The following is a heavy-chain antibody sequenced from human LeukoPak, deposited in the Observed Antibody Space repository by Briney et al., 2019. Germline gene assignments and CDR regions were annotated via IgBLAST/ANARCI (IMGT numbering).Heavy chain of an antibody. J-gene: IGHJ6*03. CDR2: FDPEDGET. Sequence: ASVKVSCKVSGYTLTELSMHWVRQAPGKGLEWMGGFDPEDGETIYAEKFQDRVTMTKDTSTDTAYMELSSLRSEDTAVYYCATDGLVGRFNFYYYMDVWGKGTTVTVSS. CDR3: ATDGLVGRFNFYYYMDV. CDR1: GYTLTELS. V-gene: IGHV1-24*01. D-gene: IGHD1-26*01.